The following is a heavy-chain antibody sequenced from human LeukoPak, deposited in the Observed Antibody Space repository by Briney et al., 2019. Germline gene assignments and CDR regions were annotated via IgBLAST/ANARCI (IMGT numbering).Heavy chain of an antibody. D-gene: IGHD2-8*01. CDR1: RHSFTNSW. J-gene: IGHJ5*02. CDR3: ARSAGHCADGLCYSYNWFDP. V-gene: IGHV5-51*01. Sequence: EESLKISCQGSRHSFTNSWIAWVRQQPGKGLEWMGLIYPDDSDTRYNPSFQGQVTISADKSISTAYLQWSSLKASDTAIYYCARSAGHCADGLCYSYNWFDPWGQGTLVTVSS. CDR2: IYPDDSDT.